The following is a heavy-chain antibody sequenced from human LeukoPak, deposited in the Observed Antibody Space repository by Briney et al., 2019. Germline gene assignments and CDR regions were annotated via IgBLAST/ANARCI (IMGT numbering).Heavy chain of an antibody. J-gene: IGHJ4*02. CDR3: ARRAGAYSHPYDY. CDR1: GLTVSINS. CDR2: IYSDNP. V-gene: IGHV3-53*01. Sequence: GGSLRLSCAVSGLTVSINSMSWARQAPGKGLEWVSFIYSDNPHYSDSVKGRFTISRDNSKNTLHLQMNSLRAEDTAVYYCARRAGAYSHPYDYWGQGTLVTVSS. D-gene: IGHD4/OR15-4a*01.